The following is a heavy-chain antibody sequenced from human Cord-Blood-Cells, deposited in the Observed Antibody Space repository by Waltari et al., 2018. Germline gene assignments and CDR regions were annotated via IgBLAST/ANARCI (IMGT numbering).Heavy chain of an antibody. J-gene: IGHJ4*02. V-gene: IGHV1-69*10. CDR3: ARFQSDSSSWFDY. D-gene: IGHD6-13*01. CDR1: GGPFRTYA. Sequence: QVQLVQSGAAVKKPGSSVKVSCKAPGGPFRTYAIRWVRQAPGQGLEWMGGIIPILGIANYAQKFQGRVTITADKSTSTAYMELSSLRSEDTAVYYCARFQSDSSSWFDYWGQGTLVTVSS. CDR2: IIPILGIA.